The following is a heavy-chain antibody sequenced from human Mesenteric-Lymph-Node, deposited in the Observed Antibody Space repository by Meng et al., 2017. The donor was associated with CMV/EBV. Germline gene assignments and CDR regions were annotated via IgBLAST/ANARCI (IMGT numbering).Heavy chain of an antibody. J-gene: IGHJ6*02. V-gene: IGHV1-69*10. Sequence: SVKVSCKASGGTFTTYAINWVRQAPGQGLEWMGGIIPILGAANYAQKFQDRVIVTADKSTNTAFMELTSLRSEDTAVYYCARGEFCSTSSCYNPSRYYYGLDVWGQGTTVTVSS. CDR1: GGTFTTYA. CDR2: IIPILGAA. CDR3: ARGEFCSTSSCYNPSRYYYGLDV. D-gene: IGHD2-2*02.